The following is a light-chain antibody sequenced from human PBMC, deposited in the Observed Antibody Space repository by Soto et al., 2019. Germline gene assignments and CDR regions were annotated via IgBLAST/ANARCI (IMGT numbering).Light chain of an antibody. J-gene: IGKJ2*01. V-gene: IGKV1-5*03. CDR2: KAS. Sequence: DVQMTQSPSTLSASVGDTVTITCRASQNIDYYLAWYQQKPGKAPKLLIYKASSLESGVPSRFSGSGFGTESPLTISSLQPDDFATYFCQHHNDYLYTFGQGTELEIK. CDR3: QHHNDYLYT. CDR1: QNIDYY.